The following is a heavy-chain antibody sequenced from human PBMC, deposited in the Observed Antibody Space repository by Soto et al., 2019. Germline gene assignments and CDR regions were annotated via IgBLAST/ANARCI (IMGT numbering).Heavy chain of an antibody. CDR1: GGTFSSYT. D-gene: IGHD3-10*01. J-gene: IGHJ6*03. CDR3: SSTSSELTMVRGVTYYYYYYMDV. Sequence: QVQLVQSGAEVKKPGSSVKVSCKASGGTFSSYTISWVRQAPGQGLEWMGRIIPILGIANYAQKFQGRVTITADKSTSTAYMELSSLRSEDTAVYYCSSTSSELTMVRGVTYYYYYYMDVWGKGTTVTVSS. CDR2: IIPILGIA. V-gene: IGHV1-69*02.